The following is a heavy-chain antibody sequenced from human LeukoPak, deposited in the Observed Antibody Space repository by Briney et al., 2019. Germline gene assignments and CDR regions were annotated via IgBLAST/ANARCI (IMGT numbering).Heavy chain of an antibody. D-gene: IGHD6-19*01. CDR1: GGSISSYY. CDR3: ARGYSSGWYAYYFDY. J-gene: IGHJ4*02. V-gene: IGHV4-59*08. Sequence: SETLSLTCTVSGGSISSYYWSRIRQPPGKGLEWIGYIYYSGSTNYNPSLKSRVTISVDTSKNQFSLKLSSVTAADTAVYYCARGYSSGWYAYYFDYWGQGTLVTVSS. CDR2: IYYSGST.